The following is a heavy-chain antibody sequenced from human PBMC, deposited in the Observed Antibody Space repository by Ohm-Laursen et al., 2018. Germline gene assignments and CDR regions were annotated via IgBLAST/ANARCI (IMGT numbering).Heavy chain of an antibody. CDR1: GFTFSSYS. J-gene: IGHJ4*02. CDR2: ISSSSSTT. D-gene: IGHD2-8*02. CDR3: AKSEYPGTGCLDY. Sequence: SLRLSCAASGFTFSSYSMNWVRQAPGKGLEWVSYISSSSSTTYYADSVKGRFTISRDNSNNTLYLQMNSLRAEDTAIYYCAKSEYPGTGCLDYWGQGTLVTVSS. V-gene: IGHV3-48*01.